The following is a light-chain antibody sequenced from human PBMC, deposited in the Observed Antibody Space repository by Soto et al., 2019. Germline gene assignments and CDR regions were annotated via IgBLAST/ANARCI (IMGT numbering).Light chain of an antibody. V-gene: IGKV1-6*01. CDR1: QGVRSD. CDR3: LQDHSYPLT. CDR2: SAF. J-gene: IGKJ2*01. Sequence: AIQMTQSPSSLSASVGDRVTITCRPSQGVRSDLHWYQQKPGRAPKLLIYSAFNLQSGVPSRFSGSAARTDFTLTISSLQPEDFATYYCLQDHSYPLTFGQGTKVDIE.